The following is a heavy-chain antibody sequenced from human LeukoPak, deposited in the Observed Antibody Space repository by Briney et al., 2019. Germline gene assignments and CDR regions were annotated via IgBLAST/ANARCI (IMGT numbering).Heavy chain of an antibody. CDR3: ARLRRYIKQATSGMDV. D-gene: IGHD5-18*01. V-gene: IGHV6-1*01. CDR1: GDSVSSNSAA. Sequence: SQTLSLTCAISGDSVSSNSAAWNWIRQSPSRGPEWLGRTYYRSKWYYDYAISVKSRMTIDLETSKNRFSLHLNSVTPDDTAVYYCARLRRYIKQATSGMDVWGQGTTVTVSS. CDR2: TYYRSKWYY. J-gene: IGHJ6*02.